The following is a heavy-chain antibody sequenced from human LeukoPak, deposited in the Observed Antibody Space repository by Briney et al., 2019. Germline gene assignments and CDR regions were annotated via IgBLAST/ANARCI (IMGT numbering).Heavy chain of an antibody. J-gene: IGHJ2*01. Sequence: SVKVSCKASGGTFSSYAISWVRQAPGQGLEWMGGIIPIFGTANYAQKFQGRVTITADKSTSTAYMELSSLRSEDTAVYYCARGGFLEWLYSSGSRYFDLWGRGTLVTVSS. CDR2: IIPIFGTA. CDR1: GGTFSSYA. V-gene: IGHV1-69*06. D-gene: IGHD3-3*01. CDR3: ARGGFLEWLYSSGSRYFDL.